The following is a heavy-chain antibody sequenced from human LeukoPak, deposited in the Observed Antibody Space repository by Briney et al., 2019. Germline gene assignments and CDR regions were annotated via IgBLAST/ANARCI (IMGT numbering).Heavy chain of an antibody. D-gene: IGHD3-10*01. V-gene: IGHV4-39*07. Sequence: SETLSLTCTVSGGSISSSSYYWGWIRQPPGKGLEWIGSIYYSGSTYYNPSLKSRVTISVGTSKNQFSLKLSSVTAADTAVYYCARVAYYYYGSGRGWFDPWGQGTLVTVSS. CDR3: ARVAYYYYGSGRGWFDP. CDR1: GGSISSSSYY. J-gene: IGHJ5*02. CDR2: IYYSGST.